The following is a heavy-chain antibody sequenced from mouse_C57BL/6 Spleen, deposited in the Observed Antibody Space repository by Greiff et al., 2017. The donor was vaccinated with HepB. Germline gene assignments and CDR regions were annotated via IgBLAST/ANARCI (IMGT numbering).Heavy chain of an antibody. D-gene: IGHD2-12*01. Sequence: QVQLQQPGAELVMPGASVKLSCKASGYTFTSYWMHWVKQRPGQGLEWIGEIDPSDSYTNYNQKFKGKSTLTVDKSSSTAYMQLSSLTSEDSAVYYCARQGSYSDYWGQGTTRTVSS. CDR2: IDPSDSYT. V-gene: IGHV1-69*01. CDR3: ARQGSYSDY. CDR1: GYTFTSYW. J-gene: IGHJ2*01.